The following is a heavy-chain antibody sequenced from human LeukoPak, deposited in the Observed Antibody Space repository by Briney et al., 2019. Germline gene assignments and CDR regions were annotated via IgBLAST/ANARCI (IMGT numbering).Heavy chain of an antibody. J-gene: IGHJ4*02. D-gene: IGHD1-26*01. V-gene: IGHV3-30*02. CDR3: AKADDSGSYYGVFDY. Sequence: GGSLRLSCAASGFTFSSYGMHWVRQAPGKGLEWVAFIRYDGSNKYYADSVKGRFTISRDNSKNTLYLQMNSLRAEDTAVYYCAKADDSGSYYGVFDYWGQGTLVTVSS. CDR1: GFTFSSYG. CDR2: IRYDGSNK.